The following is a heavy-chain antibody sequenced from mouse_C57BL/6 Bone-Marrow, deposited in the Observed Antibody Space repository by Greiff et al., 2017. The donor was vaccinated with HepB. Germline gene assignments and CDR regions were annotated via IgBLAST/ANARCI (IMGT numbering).Heavy chain of an antibody. D-gene: IGHD2-4*01. Sequence: EVQVVESGGGLVKPGGSLKLSCAASGFTFSSYTMSWVRQTPEKRLEWVATISGGGGNTYYPDSVKGRFTISRDNAKNTLYLQMSSLRSEDTALYYCARLPPYDYVGYYAMDYWGQGTSVTVSS. J-gene: IGHJ4*01. CDR2: ISGGGGNT. V-gene: IGHV5-9*01. CDR1: GFTFSSYT. CDR3: ARLPPYDYVGYYAMDY.